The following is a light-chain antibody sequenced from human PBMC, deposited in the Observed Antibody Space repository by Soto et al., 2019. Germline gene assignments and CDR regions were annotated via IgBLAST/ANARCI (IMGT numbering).Light chain of an antibody. Sequence: QSVLTQPPSVSGAPGQRVTISCTGSSSNIGAGYDVHWYQQLPGRAPKLLIYGNTNRPSGVPDRFSGSKSGTSASLAITGLQVEDEVNYNCRSLASGWSWLFGGGT. CDR1: SSNIGAGYD. J-gene: IGLJ2*01. V-gene: IGLV1-40*01. CDR2: GNT. CDR3: RSLASGWSWL.